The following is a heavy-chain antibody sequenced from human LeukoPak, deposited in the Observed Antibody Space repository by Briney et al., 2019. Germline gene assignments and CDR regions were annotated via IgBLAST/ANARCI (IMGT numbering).Heavy chain of an antibody. V-gene: IGHV1-18*01. D-gene: IGHD3-16*01. Sequence: ASVKVSCKASGYTFTNYGISWVRQAPGQGLEWMGWISAYNGDTKYAQKLQGRVTMTTDSSTSTAYMELRSLRSDDTAVYYCARDGYTFGGVKTRFDFWGQGTLVTVSS. J-gene: IGHJ4*02. CDR1: GYTFTNYG. CDR3: ARDGYTFGGVKTRFDF. CDR2: ISAYNGDT.